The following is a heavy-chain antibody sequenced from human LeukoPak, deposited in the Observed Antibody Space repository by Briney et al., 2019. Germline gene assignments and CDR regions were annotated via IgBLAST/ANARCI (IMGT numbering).Heavy chain of an antibody. V-gene: IGHV1-69*04. CDR2: IIPILGIA. CDR1: GGTFGSYA. Sequence: GASVKVSCKASGGTFGSYAISWVRQAPGQGLEWMGRIIPILGIANYAQKFQGRVTITADKSTSTAYMELSSLRSEDTAVYYCAREAIVGATLPNDYWGQGTLVTVSS. CDR3: AREAIVGATLPNDY. J-gene: IGHJ4*02. D-gene: IGHD1-26*01.